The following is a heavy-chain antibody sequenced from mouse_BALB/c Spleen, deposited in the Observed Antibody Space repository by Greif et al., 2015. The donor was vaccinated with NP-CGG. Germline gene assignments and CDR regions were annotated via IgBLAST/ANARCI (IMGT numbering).Heavy chain of an antibody. V-gene: IGHV5-17*02. Sequence: EVQRVESGGGLVQPGGSRKLSCAASGFTFSSFGMHWVRQAPEKGLEWVAYISSGSSTIYYADTVKGRFTISRDNPKNSLFLQMTSLRSEDTAMYYCARLRDGYRWFAYWGQGTLVTVSA. D-gene: IGHD2-3*01. CDR3: ARLRDGYRWFAY. CDR2: ISSGSSTI. CDR1: GFTFSSFG. J-gene: IGHJ3*01.